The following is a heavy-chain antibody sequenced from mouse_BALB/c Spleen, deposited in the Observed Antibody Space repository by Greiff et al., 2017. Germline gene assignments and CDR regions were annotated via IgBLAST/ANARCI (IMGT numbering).Heavy chain of an antibody. CDR1: GYSITSDYA. CDR2: ISYSGST. V-gene: IGHV3-2*02. CDR3: ARWYDYDRTWFAY. D-gene: IGHD2-4*01. J-gene: IGHJ3*01. Sequence: EVKLMESGPGLVKPSQSLSLTCTVTGYSITSDYAWNWIRQFPGNKLEWMGYISYSGSTSYNPSLKSRISITRDTSKNQFFLQLNSVTTEDTATYYCARWYDYDRTWFAYWGQGTLVTVSA.